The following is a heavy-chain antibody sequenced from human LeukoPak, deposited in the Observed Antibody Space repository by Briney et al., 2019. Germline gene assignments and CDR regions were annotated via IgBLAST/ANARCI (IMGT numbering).Heavy chain of an antibody. J-gene: IGHJ6*02. CDR2: ISSNEGST. Sequence: GGSLRLSCAASGFTFSSYAMHWVRQAPGKGLEYVSDISSNEGSTYYADSVKGRFTISRDNSKNTLYLQMGSLRAKDMAVYYWAGYQERDFCSGYRYYYYYYGMDVWGQGTTVTVSS. CDR1: GFTFSSYA. V-gene: IGHV3-64*02. D-gene: IGHD3-3*01. CDR3: AGYQERDFCSGYRYYYYYYGMDV.